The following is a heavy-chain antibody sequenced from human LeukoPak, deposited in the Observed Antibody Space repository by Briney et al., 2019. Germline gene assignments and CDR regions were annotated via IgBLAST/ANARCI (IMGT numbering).Heavy chain of an antibody. CDR2: IYYSGST. V-gene: IGHV4-30-4*08. CDR3: AREGIVVVPAAMN. D-gene: IGHD2-2*01. Sequence: SQTLSLTCTVSGGSISSGDYYWSWIRQPPGKGLEWIGYIYYSGSTYYNPSLKSRVTISVDTSKNQFPLKLSSVTAADTAVYYCAREGIVVVPAAMNWGQGTLVTVSS. CDR1: GGSISSGDYY. J-gene: IGHJ4*02.